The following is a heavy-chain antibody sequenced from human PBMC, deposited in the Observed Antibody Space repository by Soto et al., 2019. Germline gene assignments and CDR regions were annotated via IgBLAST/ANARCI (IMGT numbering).Heavy chain of an antibody. D-gene: IGHD6-13*01. J-gene: IGHJ4*02. CDR3: AKTIAAADTTFDY. V-gene: IGHV3-23*01. Sequence: GGSLRLSCVASGFTFSSYAMSWVRQTPVKGLEWVSTVSGSGGSTFYADSVKGRFTISRDNSKNTLDLQMNSLRVEDTAVYYCAKTIAAADTTFDYWGQGTLVTVSS. CDR1: GFTFSSYA. CDR2: VSGSGGST.